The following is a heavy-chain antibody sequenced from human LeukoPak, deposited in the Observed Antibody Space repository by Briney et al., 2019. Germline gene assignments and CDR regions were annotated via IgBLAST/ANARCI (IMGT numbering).Heavy chain of an antibody. CDR1: GYTFTRYD. J-gene: IGHJ6*03. CDR3: ARGRRQASPYRNYYYYMDV. CDR2: MNSNSGNT. D-gene: IGHD1-14*01. V-gene: IGHV1-8*01. Sequence: ASLKVSSKASGYTFTRYDIKWVRQATGQGLEWMGWMNSNSGNTGYAQKFQRRVTMTRNTSISTAYRELSSLRSEDTAVYYCARGRRQASPYRNYYYYMDVWGKGTTVTVSS.